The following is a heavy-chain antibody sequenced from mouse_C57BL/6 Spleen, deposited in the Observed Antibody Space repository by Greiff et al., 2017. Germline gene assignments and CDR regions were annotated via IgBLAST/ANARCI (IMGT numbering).Heavy chain of an antibody. J-gene: IGHJ4*01. V-gene: IGHV1-80*01. Sequence: QVQLKESGAELVKPGASVKISCKASGYAFSSYWMNWVKQRPGKGLEWIGQIYPGDGDTNYNGKFKGKATLTADKSSSTAYMQLSSLTSEDSAVYFCARGDSNGYAMDYWGQGTSVTVSS. CDR3: ARGDSNGYAMDY. CDR1: GYAFSSYW. CDR2: IYPGDGDT. D-gene: IGHD3-3*01.